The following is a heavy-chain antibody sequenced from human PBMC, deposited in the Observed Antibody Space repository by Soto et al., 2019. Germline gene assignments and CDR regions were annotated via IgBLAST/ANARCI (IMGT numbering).Heavy chain of an antibody. CDR1: GFTFSSYG. Sequence: GGSLRLSCAASGFTFSSYGMHWVRQAPGKGLEWVAVISYDGSDKYYADSVKGRFTISRDNSKNTLYLQMNSLRAEDTAVYYCAKEFYYGSGSYYNVIPGDYYYGMDVWGQGTTVTVSS. CDR2: ISYDGSDK. J-gene: IGHJ6*02. D-gene: IGHD3-10*01. CDR3: AKEFYYGSGSYYNVIPGDYYYGMDV. V-gene: IGHV3-30*18.